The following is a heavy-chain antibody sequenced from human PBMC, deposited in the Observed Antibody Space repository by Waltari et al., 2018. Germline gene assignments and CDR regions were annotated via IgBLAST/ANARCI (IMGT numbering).Heavy chain of an antibody. J-gene: IGHJ6*02. V-gene: IGHV3-21*01. CDR1: GFTFSSYT. CDR2: ISNSGNHI. Sequence: EVQLVESGGDLVKPGGSLRLSCAASGFTFSSYTMNWVRQAPGKGLGWVSSISNSGNHIYYADSVKGRCTISRDNAKNSLYLQMNSLRAEDTAVYYCAKKVVGVPVAVHGLDVWGQGTTVTVSS. D-gene: IGHD6-19*01. CDR3: AKKVVGVPVAVHGLDV.